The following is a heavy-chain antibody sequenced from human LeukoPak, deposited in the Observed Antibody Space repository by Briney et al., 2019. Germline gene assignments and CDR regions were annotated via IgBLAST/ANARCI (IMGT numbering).Heavy chain of an antibody. D-gene: IGHD3-16*01. J-gene: IGHJ6*03. CDR2: ISGSGGTT. CDR1: GFTFNSYA. Sequence: GGSLRLSCAASGFTFNSYAMSWVRQAPGKGLEWVPAISGSGGTTYYADSVKGRFTISRDNSKNTLYLQMNSLRAEDTALYYCAKFYGYYYYMDVWGKGTTVTVSS. CDR3: AKFYGYYYYMDV. V-gene: IGHV3-23*01.